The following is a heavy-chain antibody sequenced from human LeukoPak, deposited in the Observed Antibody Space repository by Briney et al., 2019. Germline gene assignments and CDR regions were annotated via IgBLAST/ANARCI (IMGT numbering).Heavy chain of an antibody. Sequence: ASVKVSCKASGYTFTGYYMHWVRQAPGQGLEWMGWINPNSGGTNYALKFQGRVTMTRDTSISTAYMELSRLRSDDTAVYYCARTEDIVVVVAAIGADAFDIWGQGTMVTVSS. V-gene: IGHV1-2*02. CDR2: INPNSGGT. CDR3: ARTEDIVVVVAAIGADAFDI. D-gene: IGHD2-15*01. CDR1: GYTFTGYY. J-gene: IGHJ3*02.